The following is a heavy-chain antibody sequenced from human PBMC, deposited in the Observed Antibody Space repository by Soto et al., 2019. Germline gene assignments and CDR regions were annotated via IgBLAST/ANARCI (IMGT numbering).Heavy chain of an antibody. V-gene: IGHV3-23*01. CDR3: AKGIRRRRFLVWFGGFDI. D-gene: IGHD3-3*01. CDR2: ISGSGGST. CDR1: GFTFSSYA. Sequence: GGSLRLSCAASGFTFSSYAMSWVRQAPGKGLEWVSAISGSGGSTYYADSVKGRFTISRDNSKNTLYLQMNSLRTEDTAVYYCAKGIRRRRFLVWFGGFDIWGQGTMVTVSS. J-gene: IGHJ3*02.